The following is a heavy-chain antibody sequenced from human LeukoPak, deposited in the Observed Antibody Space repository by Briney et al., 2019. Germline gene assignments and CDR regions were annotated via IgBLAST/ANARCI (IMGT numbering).Heavy chain of an antibody. CDR3: AIDSPALGTAFDV. Sequence: GSPXLSCAASGFTFSSYSMNWVRQAPGKGLEGVSSISSSSSYIYCADSVKGRFTISRENAKKSLYVQMNSLRAEDTAVYYCAIDSPALGTAFDVWGQGTMVTVSS. CDR1: GFTFSSYS. J-gene: IGHJ3*01. V-gene: IGHV3-21*01. CDR2: ISSSSSYI. D-gene: IGHD7-27*01.